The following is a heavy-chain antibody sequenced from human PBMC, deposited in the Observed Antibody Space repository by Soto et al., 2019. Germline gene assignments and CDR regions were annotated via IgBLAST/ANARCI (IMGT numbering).Heavy chain of an antibody. Sequence: GGSLRLSCAASGFTFSSYGMHWVRQAPGKGLEWVAVIWYDGSNKYYADSVKGRFTISRDNSKNTLYLQMNSLRAEDTAVYYCARDRPADIVAPDHGNKFDYWGQGTLVTVSS. CDR3: ARDRPADIVAPDHGNKFDY. CDR2: IWYDGSNK. CDR1: GFTFSSYG. D-gene: IGHD5-12*01. V-gene: IGHV3-33*01. J-gene: IGHJ4*02.